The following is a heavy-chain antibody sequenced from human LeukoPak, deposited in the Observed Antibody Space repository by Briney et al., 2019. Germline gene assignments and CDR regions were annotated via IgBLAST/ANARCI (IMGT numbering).Heavy chain of an antibody. J-gene: IGHJ3*02. Sequence: SETLSLTCAVYGGSFSGYYWSWSRQPPGKGLEWSGEINHSGSTNYNPSLKSRVTISVDTSKNQFSLKLSSVTAADTAVYYCARSKAVAGLDAFDIWSQGTMVTVSS. D-gene: IGHD6-19*01. CDR2: INHSGST. CDR3: ARSKAVAGLDAFDI. CDR1: GGSFSGYY. V-gene: IGHV4-34*01.